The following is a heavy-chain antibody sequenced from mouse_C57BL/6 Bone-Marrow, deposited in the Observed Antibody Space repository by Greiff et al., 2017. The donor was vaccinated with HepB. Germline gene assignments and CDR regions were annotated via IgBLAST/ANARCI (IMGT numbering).Heavy chain of an antibody. V-gene: IGHV1-82*01. CDR1: GYAFSSSW. Sequence: QVQLQQSGPELVKPGASVKISCKASGYAFSSSWMNWVKQRPGKGLEWIGRIYPGDGDTNYNGKFKGKATLTADKSSSTAYMQLSSLTPEDSVVYSCAEDYYSSSPWFAYWGQGTLGTVSA. CDR3: AEDYYSSSPWFAY. CDR2: IYPGDGDT. J-gene: IGHJ3*01. D-gene: IGHD1-1*01.